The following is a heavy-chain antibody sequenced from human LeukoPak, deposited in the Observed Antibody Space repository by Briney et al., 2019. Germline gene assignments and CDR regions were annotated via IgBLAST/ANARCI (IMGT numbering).Heavy chain of an antibody. D-gene: IGHD6-13*01. Sequence: SVKVSCKASGGTFSSYAISWVRQAPGQGLEWMGGIIPIFGTANYAQKFQGRVTITADESTSTAYMELSSLRSEDTAVYYCARDNSAAAGKDYYYGMDVWGQGTTVTVSS. CDR3: ARDNSAAAGKDYYYGMDV. CDR2: IIPIFGTA. J-gene: IGHJ6*02. CDR1: GGTFSSYA. V-gene: IGHV1-69*01.